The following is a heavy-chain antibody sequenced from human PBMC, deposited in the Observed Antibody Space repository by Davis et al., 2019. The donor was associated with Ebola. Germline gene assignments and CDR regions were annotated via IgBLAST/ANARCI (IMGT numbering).Heavy chain of an antibody. D-gene: IGHD1-14*01. Sequence: GESLKISCAASGFTFSTYAMHWVRQAPGKGLEWVAVISYDGRNRYYADSLEGRFTISRDNSKNTVDLQMNRLRAEDTAVYYCARDLPGGDWYFDLWGRGTLVTVSS. V-gene: IGHV3-30*04. CDR1: GFTFSTYA. CDR2: ISYDGRNR. J-gene: IGHJ2*01. CDR3: ARDLPGGDWYFDL.